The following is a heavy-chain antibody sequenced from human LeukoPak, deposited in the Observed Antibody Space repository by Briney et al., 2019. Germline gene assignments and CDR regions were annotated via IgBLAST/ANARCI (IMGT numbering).Heavy chain of an antibody. CDR3: VRNMVRGVVYFDS. CDR2: ISSSSSYI. Sequence: GGFLRLSCAASGFIFSSYSMNWVRQAPGKGLEWVSSISSSSSYIYYADSVKGRFTISRDNAKNTLYLQMNSLRVEDTAVYYCVRNMVRGVVYFDSWGQGALVTVSS. V-gene: IGHV3-21*01. D-gene: IGHD3-10*01. CDR1: GFIFSSYS. J-gene: IGHJ4*02.